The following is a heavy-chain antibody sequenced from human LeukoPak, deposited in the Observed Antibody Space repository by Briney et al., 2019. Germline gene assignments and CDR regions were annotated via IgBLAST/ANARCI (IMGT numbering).Heavy chain of an antibody. CDR3: AKGIVVVVAATDAFDI. CDR1: GFTFSSYA. J-gene: IGHJ3*02. Sequence: GGSLRLSCAASGFTFSSYAMSWVRQAPGKGLEWVSAISGSGGSTYYADSVKGRFTISRDNSKNTLYLQMNSLRAEDTAVYYCAKGIVVVVAATDAFDIWGQGTMVTVSP. D-gene: IGHD2-15*01. V-gene: IGHV3-23*01. CDR2: ISGSGGST.